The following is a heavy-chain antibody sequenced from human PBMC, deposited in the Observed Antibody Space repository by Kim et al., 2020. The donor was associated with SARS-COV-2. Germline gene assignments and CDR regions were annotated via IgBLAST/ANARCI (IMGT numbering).Heavy chain of an antibody. D-gene: IGHD2-2*01. Sequence: GESLKISCKGSGYSFTSYWIGWVRQMPGKGLEWMGIIYPGDSDTRYSPSFQGQVTISADKSISTAYLQWSSLKASDTAMYYCARGFSGRYCSSTSCYGYYYYGMDVWGQGTTVTVSS. CDR1: GYSFTSYW. CDR2: IYPGDSDT. V-gene: IGHV5-51*01. J-gene: IGHJ6*02. CDR3: ARGFSGRYCSSTSCYGYYYYGMDV.